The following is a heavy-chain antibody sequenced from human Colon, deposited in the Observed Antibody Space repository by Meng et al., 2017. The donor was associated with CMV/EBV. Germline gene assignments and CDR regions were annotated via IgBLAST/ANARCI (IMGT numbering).Heavy chain of an antibody. V-gene: IGHV1-2*02. CDR1: GYTFTGYF. CDR3: ASLSGGDFDY. J-gene: IGHJ4*02. D-gene: IGHD1-26*01. Sequence: QVLVVPSGAEVEKPGASVKVSCKASGYTFTGYFMYWVRQAPGQGLEWLGVINPITGGTNYAQKFQGRVTMTGDTSMNTAYMELSRLRSDDTAVYYCASLSGGDFDYWGQGTLVTVSS. CDR2: INPITGGT.